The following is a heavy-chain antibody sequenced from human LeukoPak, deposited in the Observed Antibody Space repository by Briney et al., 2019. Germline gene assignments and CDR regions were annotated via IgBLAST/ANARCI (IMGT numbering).Heavy chain of an antibody. CDR1: GFTFSSYA. Sequence: GGSLTLSCAASGFTFSSYAMSWVRQAPGKGLEWVSAISGSGGSTYYADSVKGRFTISRDNSKNTLYLQMNSLRAEDTAVYYCAKDRNYDFWSGYCLFDYWGEGTLVTVSS. D-gene: IGHD3-3*01. V-gene: IGHV3-23*01. CDR3: AKDRNYDFWSGYCLFDY. CDR2: ISGSGGST. J-gene: IGHJ4*02.